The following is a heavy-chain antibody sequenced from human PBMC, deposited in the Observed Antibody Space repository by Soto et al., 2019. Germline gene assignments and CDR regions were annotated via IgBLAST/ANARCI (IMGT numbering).Heavy chain of an antibody. V-gene: IGHV1-69*06. D-gene: IGHD2-2*01. CDR2: IIPMFGTA. J-gene: IGHJ6*02. CDR1: GGTFGSYT. Sequence: QVHLVQSGAEVKKPGSSVKVSCTASGGTFGSYTVTWLRQAPGQGLEWMGEIIPMFGTASYAQKFQGRVTLTADKSTTTAHMELSSLSSDDTAVYFCARQKAMPPHFYSGMDVWGQGTTVTVSS. CDR3: ARQKAMPPHFYSGMDV.